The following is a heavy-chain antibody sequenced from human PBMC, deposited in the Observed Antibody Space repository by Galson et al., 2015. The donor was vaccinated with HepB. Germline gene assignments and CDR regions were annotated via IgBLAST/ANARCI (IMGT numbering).Heavy chain of an antibody. J-gene: IGHJ2*01. D-gene: IGHD4-17*01. Sequence: QSGAEVKKPGESLKISCKGSGYSFTSYWISWVRQMPGKGLEWMGRIDPSDSYTNYSPSFQGHVTISADKSISTAYLQWSSLKASDTAMYYCAREHHLYGDYWYFDLWGRGTLVTVSS. V-gene: IGHV5-10-1*01. CDR3: AREHHLYGDYWYFDL. CDR2: IDPSDSYT. CDR1: GYSFTSYW.